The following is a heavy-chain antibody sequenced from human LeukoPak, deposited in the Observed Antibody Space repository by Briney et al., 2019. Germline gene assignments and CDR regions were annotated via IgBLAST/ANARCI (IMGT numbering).Heavy chain of an antibody. V-gene: IGHV4-38-2*02. Sequence: SETLSLTCTVSGYSISSRYYWGWIRQPPGKRLEWIGSIYRSGSTYYNPSLKSRVTISVDTSKNQFSLKLSSVTAADTAVYYCAREHCSGGSCYSPRGGWFDPWGQGTLVTVSS. CDR1: GYSISSRYY. CDR2: IYRSGST. CDR3: AREHCSGGSCYSPRGGWFDP. J-gene: IGHJ5*02. D-gene: IGHD2-15*01.